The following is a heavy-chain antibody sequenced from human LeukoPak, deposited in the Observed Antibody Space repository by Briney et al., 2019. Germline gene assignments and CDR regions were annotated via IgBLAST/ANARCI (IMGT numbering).Heavy chain of an antibody. D-gene: IGHD3-10*01. CDR1: GYTFTSYG. V-gene: IGHV1-18*01. J-gene: IGHJ6*02. CDR3: ATVGGXGSYXXXYGMDX. Sequence: ASVKVSCKASGYTFTSYGISWVRQAPGQGLEWMGWISAYNGNTNYAQKLQGRVTMTEDTSTDTAYMELSSLRSEDTAVYYCATVGGXGSYXXXYGMDXWGXXTXVXVSS. CDR2: ISAYNGNT.